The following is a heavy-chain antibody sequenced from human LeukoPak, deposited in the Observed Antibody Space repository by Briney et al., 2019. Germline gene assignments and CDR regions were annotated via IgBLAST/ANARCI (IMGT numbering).Heavy chain of an antibody. J-gene: IGHJ4*02. D-gene: IGHD3-10*01. CDR2: IYYSGST. Sequence: PSETLSLTCAVYGGSFSGYYWSWIRQHPGKGLEWIGYIYYSGSTYYNPSLKSRVTISVDTSKNQFSLKLSSVTAADTAVYYCARVIRNTMVRGVSSYFDYWGQGTLVTVSS. CDR3: ARVIRNTMVRGVSSYFDY. V-gene: IGHV4-31*11. CDR1: GGSFSGYY.